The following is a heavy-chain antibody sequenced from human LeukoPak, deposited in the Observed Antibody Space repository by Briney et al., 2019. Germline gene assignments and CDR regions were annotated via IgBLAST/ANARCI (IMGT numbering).Heavy chain of an antibody. J-gene: IGHJ4*02. Sequence: GGSLRLSCAASGFTFSSYSMNWVGQAPGKGLEWVSSISSSSYIYYADSVKGRFTISRDNAKNSLYLQMNSLRAEDTAVYYCAREMGESYGLFDYWGQGTLVTVSS. CDR2: ISSSSYI. V-gene: IGHV3-21*01. D-gene: IGHD1-26*01. CDR3: AREMGESYGLFDY. CDR1: GFTFSSYS.